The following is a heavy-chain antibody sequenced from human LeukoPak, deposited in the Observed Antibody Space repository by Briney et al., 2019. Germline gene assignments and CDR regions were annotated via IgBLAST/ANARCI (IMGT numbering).Heavy chain of an antibody. V-gene: IGHV4-59*08. CDR1: GGSITPYY. Sequence: SETLSLTCTVSGGSITPYYWIWIRQPPGKGLEWIGYISYSGSTNYNPSLKSQLAISVDTPKNQLSLKLTSVTAADTAVYYCARNRAITSGYDYWGRGTLVTVSS. CDR2: ISYSGST. CDR3: ARNRAITSGYDY. D-gene: IGHD5-12*01. J-gene: IGHJ4*02.